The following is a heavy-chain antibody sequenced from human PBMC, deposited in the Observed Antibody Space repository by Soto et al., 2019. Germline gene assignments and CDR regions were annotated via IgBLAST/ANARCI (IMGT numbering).Heavy chain of an antibody. CDR1: GVTVSSNA. J-gene: IGHJ4*02. CDR3: ARERTGHHFNY. CDR2: IYSGGST. V-gene: IGHV3-53*01. Sequence: EVQLVESXXXLXXXXXSLRRSCAASGVTVSSNAMSWVRQAPGKGLEWVSVIYSGGSTYYADSVTGRLTISRDKSKNTVYFQMNRPRDEDKAVYYWARERTGHHFNYWGQGTMVTVSS.